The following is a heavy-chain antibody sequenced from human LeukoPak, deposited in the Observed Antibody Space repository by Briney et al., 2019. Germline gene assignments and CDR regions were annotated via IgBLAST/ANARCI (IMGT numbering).Heavy chain of an antibody. J-gene: IGHJ4*02. D-gene: IGHD2-21*01. CDR2: INTKGET. Sequence: SETLSLTCTVSGVSMSAYQWSWVRQSPEKGLEWIGCINTKGETSYNPSLKSRVTASVDTSKSQFSLRLTSVTAADTAVYYCATSNDAKIAPFDHWGQGAPVTVSS. CDR3: ATSNDAKIAPFDH. V-gene: IGHV4-4*09. CDR1: GVSMSAYQ.